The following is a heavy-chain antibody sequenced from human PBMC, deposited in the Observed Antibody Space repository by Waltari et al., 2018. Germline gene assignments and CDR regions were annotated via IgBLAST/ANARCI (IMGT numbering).Heavy chain of an antibody. CDR2: LNPKNGST. V-gene: IGHV1-8*03. CDR1: GYTFTRCD. CDR3: ARAPDGYYGSGRGAYYFDY. J-gene: IGHJ4*02. Sequence: QVQLVQSGAEVKKPGASVKVSCKASGYTFTRCDISWVRQATGQGLEWMGWLNPKNGSTGYAKNFQGRVTITRGTSISTAYMERSSLRSEDTAVYYCARAPDGYYGSGRGAYYFDYWGQGTLVTVSS. D-gene: IGHD3-10*01.